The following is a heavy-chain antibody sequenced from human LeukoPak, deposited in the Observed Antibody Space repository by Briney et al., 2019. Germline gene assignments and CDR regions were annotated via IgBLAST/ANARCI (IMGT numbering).Heavy chain of an antibody. CDR1: GFTFSSYA. V-gene: IGHV3-23*01. CDR2: ISGSGGST. J-gene: IGHJ4*02. Sequence: GGSLRLSCAASGFTFSSYAMSWVRQAPGKGLEWVSAISGSGGSTYYADSVKGRFTISRDNSKNTLYLQMNSLKTEDTAVYYCTSYPSYYGSGSRLYYFDYWGQGTLVTVSS. D-gene: IGHD3-10*01. CDR3: TSYPSYYGSGSRLYYFDY.